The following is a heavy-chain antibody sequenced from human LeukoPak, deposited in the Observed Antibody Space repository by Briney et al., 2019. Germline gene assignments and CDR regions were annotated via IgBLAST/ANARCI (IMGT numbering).Heavy chain of an antibody. Sequence: SETLSLTCTVSGASISSDYWSWIRQSPGKGLEWIAYVHDSETTQYNPSLKSRVTISVDTSKNQFSLKLNSVTAADTAVYNCARGSGAFDDWGQGTLVTVSS. CDR1: GASISSDY. V-gene: IGHV4-59*01. CDR3: ARGSGAFDD. J-gene: IGHJ4*02. CDR2: VHDSETT.